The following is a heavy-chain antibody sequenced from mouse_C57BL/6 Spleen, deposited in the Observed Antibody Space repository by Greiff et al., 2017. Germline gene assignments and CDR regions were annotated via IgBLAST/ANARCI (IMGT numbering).Heavy chain of an antibody. CDR1: GFTFSDYG. D-gene: IGHD1-1*01. CDR2: ISNLAYSI. Sequence: EVNLVESGGCLVQPGGSLKLSCAASGFTFSDYGMAWVRQAPRKGPEWVAFISNLAYSIYYADTVTGRFTISRENAKNTLYLEMSSLRSEDTAMYYCARRASTVVATGAMDYWGQGTSVTVSS. J-gene: IGHJ4*01. V-gene: IGHV5-15*01. CDR3: ARRASTVVATGAMDY.